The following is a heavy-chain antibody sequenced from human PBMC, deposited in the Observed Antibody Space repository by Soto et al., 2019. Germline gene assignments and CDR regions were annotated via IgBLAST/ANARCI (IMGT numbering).Heavy chain of an antibody. Sequence: SETLSLTCTVSGGSINYSYWTWIRQPPGKGLEWIGYISYTGSANYNASLKSRLTISVDTSKNQFSLKLSSVTAADTALYYCARVNYGDYYYGMDVWGQGTKVTVSS. V-gene: IGHV4-59*01. CDR2: ISYTGSA. CDR3: ARVNYGDYYYGMDV. J-gene: IGHJ6*02. CDR1: GGSINYSY. D-gene: IGHD4-17*01.